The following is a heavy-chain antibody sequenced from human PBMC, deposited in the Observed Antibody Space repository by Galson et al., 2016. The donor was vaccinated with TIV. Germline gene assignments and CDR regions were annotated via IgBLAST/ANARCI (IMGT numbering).Heavy chain of an antibody. CDR2: ISRRGFNT. Sequence: SLRLSCAASGFIFNSFAMSWVRQAPGKGLQWVSAISRRGFNTYYADSAKGRFTISRGNSKNTLYLQMNSVRADDTAVYYCAKEAGTDYYYGMDVWGQGTTVTVSS. D-gene: IGHD1/OR15-1a*01. CDR1: GFIFNSFA. V-gene: IGHV3-23*01. CDR3: AKEAGTDYYYGMDV. J-gene: IGHJ6*02.